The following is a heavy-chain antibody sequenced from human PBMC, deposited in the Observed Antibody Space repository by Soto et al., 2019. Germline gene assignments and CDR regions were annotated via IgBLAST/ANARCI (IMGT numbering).Heavy chain of an antibody. Sequence: ASVKVSCKASGGTFSSYAISWVRHAPGQGLEWMGGIIPIFGTANYAQKFQGRVTITADESTSTAYMELSSLRSEDTAVYYCAMGSGWYQDLFDYWGQGTLVTVSS. D-gene: IGHD6-19*01. CDR2: IIPIFGTA. CDR3: AMGSGWYQDLFDY. CDR1: GGTFSSYA. J-gene: IGHJ4*02. V-gene: IGHV1-69*13.